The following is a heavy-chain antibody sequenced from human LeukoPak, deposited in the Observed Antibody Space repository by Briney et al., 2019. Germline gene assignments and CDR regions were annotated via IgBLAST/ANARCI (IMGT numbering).Heavy chain of an antibody. Sequence: GGSLRLSCAASGFTFNNYSMNWVRQAPGKGLEWVSSISSSSSYIYYADSVKGRFTISRDNAKNSLYLQMNSLRAEDTAVYYCARDSFSYYGSGSRLDYWGQGTLVTVSS. J-gene: IGHJ4*02. CDR1: GFTFNNYS. CDR2: ISSSSSYI. V-gene: IGHV3-21*01. D-gene: IGHD3-10*01. CDR3: ARDSFSYYGSGSRLDY.